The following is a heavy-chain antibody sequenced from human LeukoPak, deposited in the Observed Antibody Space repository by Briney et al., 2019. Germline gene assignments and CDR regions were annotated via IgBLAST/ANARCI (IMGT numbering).Heavy chain of an antibody. D-gene: IGHD3-10*01. CDR1: GGSISSSSYY. J-gene: IGHJ6*03. Sequence: PSQTLSLTCTVSGGSISSSSYYWGWIRQPPGKGLEWIGSIYYSGSTYYNPSLKSRVTISVDTSKNQFSLKLSSVTAVDTAVYYCASPRATYYGSGSYYNAYYYYYMDVWGKGTTVTVSS. CDR3: ASPRATYYGSGSYYNAYYYYYMDV. V-gene: IGHV4-39*01. CDR2: IYYSGST.